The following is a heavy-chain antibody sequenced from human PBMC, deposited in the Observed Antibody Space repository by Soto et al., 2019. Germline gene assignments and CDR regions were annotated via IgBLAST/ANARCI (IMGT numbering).Heavy chain of an antibody. D-gene: IGHD2-21*01. CDR3: ARDVFCGGAPACPDMDV. J-gene: IGHJ6*02. Sequence: ASVNVSCKASGYTFSGYSITWVRQAPGQGLECMGRISGYNGNTNYARTLRGRLTLTTDTSTSTAYMELRSLTSDDTAVYYCARDVFCGGAPACPDMDVWGQGTTVTVSS. V-gene: IGHV1-18*04. CDR1: GYTFSGYS. CDR2: ISGYNGNT.